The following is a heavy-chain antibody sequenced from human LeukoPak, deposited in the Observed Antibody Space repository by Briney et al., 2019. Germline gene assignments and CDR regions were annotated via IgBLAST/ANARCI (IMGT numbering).Heavy chain of an antibody. D-gene: IGHD2-15*01. Sequence: GGSLRLSCAASGFTFSSYAMHWVRQAPGKGLEWVAVISYDGSNKYYADSVKGRFTISRDNAKNSLYLQMNSLRAEDTAVYYCARVTDIVATRHFDYWGQGTLVTVSS. V-gene: IGHV3-30-3*01. CDR3: ARVTDIVATRHFDY. J-gene: IGHJ4*02. CDR1: GFTFSSYA. CDR2: ISYDGSNK.